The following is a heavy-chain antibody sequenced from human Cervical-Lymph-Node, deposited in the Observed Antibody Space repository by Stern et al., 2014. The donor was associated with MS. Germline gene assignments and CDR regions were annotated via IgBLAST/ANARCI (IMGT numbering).Heavy chain of an antibody. D-gene: IGHD6-19*01. CDR1: GDSVSSNSAA. J-gene: IGHJ5*02. Sequence: QVQLQQSGPGLVKPSQTLSLTCAISGDSVSSNSAAWNWIRQSPSRGLEWLGRTYYRSKWYNDYAVSVKSRITIHPDTSNNQFSLQLSSVTPEDSAVYYCARVDVYSSGWYRTGLFGTWGQGTLVTVSS. CDR2: TYYRSKWYN. V-gene: IGHV6-1*01. CDR3: ARVDVYSSGWYRTGLFGT.